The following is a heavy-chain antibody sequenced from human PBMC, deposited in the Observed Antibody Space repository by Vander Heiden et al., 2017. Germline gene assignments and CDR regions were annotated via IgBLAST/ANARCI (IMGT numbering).Heavy chain of an antibody. CDR1: GFAFRSYA. J-gene: IGHJ4*02. D-gene: IGHD6-19*01. CDR3: ATAVEYSSGWYDY. V-gene: IGHV3-23*01. Sequence: EVQLLESGGGFVQPGGSLRLSCAASGFAFRSYAMSWVRQAPGKGLEWVSALSGSGGSTYYAASVEGRFTISRDNSKNSVFLQMNSLRAEDTAIYYCATAVEYSSGWYDYWGQGTLVTVSS. CDR2: LSGSGGST.